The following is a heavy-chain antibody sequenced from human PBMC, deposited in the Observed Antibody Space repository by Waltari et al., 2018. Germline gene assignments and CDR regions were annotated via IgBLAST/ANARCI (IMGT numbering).Heavy chain of an antibody. V-gene: IGHV3-74*01. J-gene: IGHJ4*02. Sequence: EVQLVESGGGLVQPGGSLRLSCAASGFIFSNYWMHWLRQAPGKGPVGVSQIKTDGSTTRYTDSVEGRFTISRDNAGNMLYLQMNSLRAEDTALYYCAAYSGSWYWGQGTLVTVSS. CDR1: GFIFSNYW. CDR3: AAYSGSWY. CDR2: IKTDGSTT. D-gene: IGHD6-13*01.